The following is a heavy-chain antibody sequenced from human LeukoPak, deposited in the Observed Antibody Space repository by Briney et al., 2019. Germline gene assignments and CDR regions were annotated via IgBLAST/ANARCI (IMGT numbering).Heavy chain of an antibody. D-gene: IGHD2-15*01. J-gene: IGHJ4*02. CDR1: GGSISSSSYY. CDR3: ARQYCSGGSCYIGY. CDR2: IYHSGST. Sequence: SSETLSLTCTVSGGSISSSSYYWGWIRQPPGKGLEWIGSIYHSGSTYYHPSLKSRVTISVDPSKNQFSLKLSYVAVADRAVYYCARQYCSGGSCYIGYWGQGTLVTVSS. V-gene: IGHV4-39*01.